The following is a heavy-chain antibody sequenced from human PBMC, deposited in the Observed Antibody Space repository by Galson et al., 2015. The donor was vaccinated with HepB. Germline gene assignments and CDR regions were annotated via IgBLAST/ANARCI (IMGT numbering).Heavy chain of an antibody. CDR2: MSYDERNS. J-gene: IGHJ6*02. CDR1: GFSFSSYG. D-gene: IGHD3-3*01. CDR3: AKDHNYYDFWTAYLVYYFYYGMDV. Sequence: SLRLSCAASGFSFSSYGMHWVRQAPGKGLEWVAVMSYDERNSHYADSVKGRFTISRDSSRNILYLQMNSLRTEDTAVYYCAKDHNYYDFWTAYLVYYFYYGMDVWGQGTTVTVSS. V-gene: IGHV3-30*18.